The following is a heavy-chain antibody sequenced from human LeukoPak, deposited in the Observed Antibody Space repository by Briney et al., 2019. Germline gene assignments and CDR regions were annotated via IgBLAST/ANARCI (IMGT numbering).Heavy chain of an antibody. Sequence: GGSLRLSCTASGFKFSTYAMSWVRQTPGKGLEWVSTIMGSDESTNNADSTYYADSVKGRFTISRDDSKNTLYLEMKSLRAEDTAVYYCVSEPGVSYVGGFDFWGQGTLVTVSS. J-gene: IGHJ4*02. V-gene: IGHV3-23*01. CDR1: GFKFSTYA. D-gene: IGHD3-16*01. CDR3: VSEPGVSYVGGFDF. CDR2: IMGSDESTNNADST.